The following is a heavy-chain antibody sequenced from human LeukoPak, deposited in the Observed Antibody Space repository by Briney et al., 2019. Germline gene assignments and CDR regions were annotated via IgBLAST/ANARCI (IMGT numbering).Heavy chain of an antibody. J-gene: IGHJ3*02. V-gene: IGHV3-33*01. CDR3: ARGGHDYYDRSGYYYMSAFDI. CDR1: GFTFSSYG. Sequence: GGSLRLSCAASGFTFSSYGMHWVRQAPGKGLEWVAVIWFDGSNNYYADSVKGRFTISRDNSKNTLSLQVNSLRAEDTAVYYCARGGHDYYDRSGYYYMSAFDIWGQGTMVTVSS. CDR2: IWFDGSNN. D-gene: IGHD3-22*01.